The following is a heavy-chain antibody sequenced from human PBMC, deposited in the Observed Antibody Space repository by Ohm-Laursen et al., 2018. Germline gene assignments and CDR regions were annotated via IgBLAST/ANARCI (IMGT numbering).Heavy chain of an antibody. Sequence: GSLRLSCAASGFTFHDYTMHWVRQVPGKGLEWVSLVSWDGGSTYFADSVKGRFTISRDNYKNSLYMQMNSLRTEDTAFYYCAKDQEGFGQFSPWDYWGQGTLVTVSS. CDR1: GFTFHDYT. CDR3: AKDQEGFGQFSPWDY. J-gene: IGHJ4*02. D-gene: IGHD3-10*01. V-gene: IGHV3-43*01. CDR2: VSWDGGST.